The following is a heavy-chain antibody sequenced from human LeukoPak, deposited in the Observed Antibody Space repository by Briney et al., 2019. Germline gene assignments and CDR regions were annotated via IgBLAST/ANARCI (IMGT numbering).Heavy chain of an antibody. D-gene: IGHD2-2*01. Sequence: ASVSVSCKASGYTFTGYYMHWVRQAPGQGLEWMGWINPNSGGTNYAQKVQGRVTMTRDTSISTAYMELNRLRSDDTAVYYCARGHCSSTSCYDYISSGWYKREYYFDYWGQGTLVTVSS. CDR3: ARGHCSSTSCYDYISSGWYKREYYFDY. CDR2: INPNSGGT. V-gene: IGHV1-2*02. J-gene: IGHJ4*02. CDR1: GYTFTGYY.